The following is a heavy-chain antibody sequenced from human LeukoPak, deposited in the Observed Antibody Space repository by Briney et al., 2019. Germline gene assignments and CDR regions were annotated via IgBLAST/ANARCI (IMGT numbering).Heavy chain of an antibody. CDR1: GYTFTNYH. CDR2: INPNTGDR. CDR3: ARTTSLTASGYDY. J-gene: IGHJ4*02. Sequence: ASVKVSCKASGYTFTNYHINWVRQAPGQGLEWMGWINPNTGDRGYAQKFQGRVSITSDTSISTAYTELGSPRSEDTAVYFCARTTSLTASGYDYWGQGTLVTVSS. D-gene: IGHD4-17*01. V-gene: IGHV1-8*03.